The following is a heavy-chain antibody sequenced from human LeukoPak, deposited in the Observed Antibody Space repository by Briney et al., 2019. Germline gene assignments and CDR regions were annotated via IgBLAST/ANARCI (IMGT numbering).Heavy chain of an antibody. CDR1: GFTFSSYA. D-gene: IGHD3-22*01. V-gene: IGHV3-23*01. CDR3: ARGYYYDSSGYYPFDY. Sequence: GGSLRLSCAASGFTFSSYAMSWVRQAPGKGLEWVSTISDNGGSTYYADSVKGRFTISRDNSKNTLYLQMNSLRAEDTAVYYCARGYYYDSSGYYPFDYWGQGTLVTVSS. CDR2: ISDNGGST. J-gene: IGHJ4*02.